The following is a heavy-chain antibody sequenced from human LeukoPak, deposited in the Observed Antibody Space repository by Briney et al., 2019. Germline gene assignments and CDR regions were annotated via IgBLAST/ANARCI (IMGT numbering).Heavy chain of an antibody. Sequence: SETLSLTCAVYGGSFSGYYWSWIRQPPGKGLEWIGEINHSGSTNYNPSLKSRVTISVDTSKNQFSLKLSSVTAADTAVHYCARDGQWGSFDYWGQGTLVTVSS. V-gene: IGHV4-34*01. CDR2: INHSGST. CDR1: GGSFSGYY. CDR3: ARDGQWGSFDY. J-gene: IGHJ4*02. D-gene: IGHD3-16*01.